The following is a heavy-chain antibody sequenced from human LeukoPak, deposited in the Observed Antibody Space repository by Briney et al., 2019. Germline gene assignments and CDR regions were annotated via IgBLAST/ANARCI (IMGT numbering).Heavy chain of an antibody. J-gene: IGHJ6*04. CDR1: GFSFSSYS. V-gene: IGHV3-30*02. D-gene: IGHD3-10*02. Sequence: PGGSLRLSCAASGFSFSSYSMHWVRQASGKGLELVAFIRYDGNEKYYAGSVQGRFTVARDNSKNTLYLEMNSLRAEDTAVYYCAELGITMIGGVWGKGTTVTISS. CDR3: AELGITMIGGV. CDR2: IRYDGNEK.